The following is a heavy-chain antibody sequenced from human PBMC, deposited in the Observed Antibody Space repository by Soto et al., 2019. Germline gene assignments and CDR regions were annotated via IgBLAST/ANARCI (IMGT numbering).Heavy chain of an antibody. J-gene: IGHJ4*02. CDR2: INQSGRT. Sequence: QVQLQQWGAGLLKPSETLSLTCAVYGGSFSGYYWSWIRQPPGKGLEWIGEINQSGRTNYKPPLKGRVTLSVDTSKNQFSLKLSSVTAADTAVYYCAREGYSYGHAFFDYWGQGTLVTVSS. D-gene: IGHD5-18*01. CDR3: AREGYSYGHAFFDY. V-gene: IGHV4-34*01. CDR1: GGSFSGYY.